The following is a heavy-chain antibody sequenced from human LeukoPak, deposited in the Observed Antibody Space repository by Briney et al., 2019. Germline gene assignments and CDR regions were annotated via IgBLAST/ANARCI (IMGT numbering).Heavy chain of an antibody. CDR2: IRYDGSNK. J-gene: IGHJ4*02. V-gene: IGHV3-30*02. CDR1: GFSFSGSV. Sequence: GGSLRLSCAASGFSFSGSVVHWVRQAPGKGLEWVAFIRYDGSNKYYADSVKGRFTISRDNSKNTLYLQMNSLRAEDTAVYYCAATTVTSYDYWGQGTLVTVSS. D-gene: IGHD4-17*01. CDR3: AATTVTSYDY.